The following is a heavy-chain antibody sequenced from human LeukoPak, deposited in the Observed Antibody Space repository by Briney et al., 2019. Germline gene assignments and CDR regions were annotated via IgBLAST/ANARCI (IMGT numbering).Heavy chain of an antibody. V-gene: IGHV1-46*01. CDR1: GYTFTSYF. D-gene: IGHD6-6*01. J-gene: IGHJ6*02. CDR2: INPSGGST. Sequence: ASVKVSCKASGYTFTSYFMHWVRQAPGHGPEWMGLINPSGGSTSYARKFQGRVTMTRDMSTNTVYMDLSSLRSDDTAVYYCARDPYSGWQLDEFHYYGMDVWGQGTTVIVSS. CDR3: ARDPYSGWQLDEFHYYGMDV.